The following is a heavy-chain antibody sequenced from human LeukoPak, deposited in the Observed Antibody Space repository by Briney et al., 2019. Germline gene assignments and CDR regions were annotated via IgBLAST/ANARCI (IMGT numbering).Heavy chain of an antibody. CDR3: ARESYQLLGFGYYFDN. V-gene: IGHV3-11*06. J-gene: IGHJ4*02. D-gene: IGHD2-2*01. CDR2: ISSSSSYT. CDR1: GFTFSDYY. Sequence: GGSLRLSCAASGFTFSDYYMSWIRQAPGKGLEWVSYISSSSSYTNYADSVKGRFTISRDNAKNSLYLQMNSLRAEDTAVYYCARESYQLLGFGYYFDNWGQGTLVTVSS.